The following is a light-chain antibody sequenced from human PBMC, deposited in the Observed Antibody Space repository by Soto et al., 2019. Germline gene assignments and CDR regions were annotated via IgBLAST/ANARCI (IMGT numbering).Light chain of an antibody. CDR2: AAS. Sequence: PSSLSASVGDRVTITCRASQSISSYLNWYQQKPGKAPKLLIYAASSLQSGVPSRFSGSGSGTDFTLTISSLQPEDFATYYCQQSYSTPQTFGQGTKVDIK. CDR3: QQSYSTPQT. CDR1: QSISSY. V-gene: IGKV1-39*01. J-gene: IGKJ1*01.